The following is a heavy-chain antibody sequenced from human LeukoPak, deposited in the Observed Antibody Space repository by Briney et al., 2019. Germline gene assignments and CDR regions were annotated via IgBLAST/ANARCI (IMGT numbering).Heavy chain of an antibody. CDR1: GRSISGSS. D-gene: IGHD3-10*01. CDR3: AKHSGSGTYPLES. CDR2: LDHVGNT. V-gene: IGHV4-59*08. Sequence: KASETLSLTCTVSGRSISGSSWSWIRQPPTKGREWIGFLDHVGNTNYNPSFKSRITISGDTSKNQVSLNLSSVTAADTAVYYCAKHSGSGTYPLESWGLGTRVTVSS. J-gene: IGHJ4*02.